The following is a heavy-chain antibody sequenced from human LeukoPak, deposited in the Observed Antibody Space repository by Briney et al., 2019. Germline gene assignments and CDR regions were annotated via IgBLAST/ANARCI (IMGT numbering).Heavy chain of an antibody. D-gene: IGHD3-22*01. CDR3: AKVNYDSSGYYPYFDY. Sequence: PGGSLRLSCAASGFTFSSYWMSWVRQAPGKGLEWVANIKQDGSEKYYVDSVKGRFTISRDNAKNSLYLQMNNLRAEDTAVYSCAKVNYDSSGYYPYFDYWGQGTLVTVSS. CDR1: GFTFSSYW. V-gene: IGHV3-7*03. CDR2: IKQDGSEK. J-gene: IGHJ4*02.